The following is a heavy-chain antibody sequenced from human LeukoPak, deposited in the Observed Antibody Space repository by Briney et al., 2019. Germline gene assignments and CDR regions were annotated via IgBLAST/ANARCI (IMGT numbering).Heavy chain of an antibody. CDR3: ARVNNYDILSSFDY. D-gene: IGHD3-9*01. J-gene: IGHJ4*02. Sequence: ASVKVSCEASGYTFTSYGISWVRQAPGQGLEWMGWISAYNGNTNYAQNLQGRVTMTTDTSTSTAYMELRSLRSDDTAVYYCARVNNYDILSSFDYWGQGTLVTVSS. CDR2: ISAYNGNT. V-gene: IGHV1-18*01. CDR1: GYTFTSYG.